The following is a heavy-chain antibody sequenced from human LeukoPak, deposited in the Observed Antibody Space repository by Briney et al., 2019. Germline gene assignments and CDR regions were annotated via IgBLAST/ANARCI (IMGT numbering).Heavy chain of an antibody. J-gene: IGHJ4*02. Sequence: PPGTLSLTCTVSGVSLTNYYLSWIRQPPGKGLEWIGYIYYSGSANYHPSLKSRVTISVDSSKTQCSLKLSAVTAAGTAVYCCARTYSGSAIYSWGGETLVTLSS. D-gene: IGHD1-26*01. CDR2: IYYSGSA. CDR3: ARTYSGSAIYS. V-gene: IGHV4-59*01. CDR1: GVSLTNYY.